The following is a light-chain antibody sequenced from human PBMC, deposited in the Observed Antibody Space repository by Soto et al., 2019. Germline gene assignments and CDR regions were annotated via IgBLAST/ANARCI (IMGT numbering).Light chain of an antibody. Sequence: VIIPPSANLYESLGERATLSCRASQSVSSRLAGYQQKPGQAPRLLIYGASTRATGSPPRFSGRGSGTEVTLTIISRQSEDFVVYYCQQYTNWPWTFGRGTKVDIK. CDR3: QQYTNWPWT. V-gene: IGKV3-15*01. CDR1: QSVSSR. J-gene: IGKJ1*01. CDR2: GAS.